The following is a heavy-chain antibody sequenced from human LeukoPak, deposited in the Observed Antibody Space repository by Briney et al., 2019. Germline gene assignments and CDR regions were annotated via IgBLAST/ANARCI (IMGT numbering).Heavy chain of an antibody. Sequence: ASVKVSCKASGYTFTGYYMHWVRQAPGQGLEWMGWINPNSGGTNYAQKFQGRVTMTRDTSISTAYMELSRLRSDDTAVYYCARERIGYSYGSIKSDYWGQGTLVTVSS. CDR3: ARERIGYSYGSIKSDY. V-gene: IGHV1-2*02. D-gene: IGHD5-18*01. J-gene: IGHJ4*02. CDR1: GYTFTGYY. CDR2: INPNSGGT.